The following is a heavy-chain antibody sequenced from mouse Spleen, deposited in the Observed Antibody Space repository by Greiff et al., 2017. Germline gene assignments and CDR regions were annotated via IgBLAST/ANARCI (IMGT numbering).Heavy chain of an antibody. CDR3: ASQTGTGAMDY. CDR1: GYTFTDYY. D-gene: IGHD4-1*01. V-gene: IGHV1-26*01. J-gene: IGHJ4*01. CDR2: INPNNGGT. Sequence: VQLKQSGPELVKPGASVKISCKASGYTFTDYYMNWVKQSHGKSLEWIGDINPNNGGTSYNQKFKGKATLTVDKSSSTAYMELRSLTSEDSAVSYCASQTGTGAMDYWGQGTSVTVSS.